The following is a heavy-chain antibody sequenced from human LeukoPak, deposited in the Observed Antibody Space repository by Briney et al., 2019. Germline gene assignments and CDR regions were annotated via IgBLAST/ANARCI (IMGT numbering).Heavy chain of an antibody. D-gene: IGHD6-13*01. CDR2: NSSSSSLI. Sequence: GGSLRLSCAACGFIFSYYSMNWRRQAREGGLGRVSCNSSSSSLIFYSDSVGRRFTISRDNAKNALYLHMNSLRVEDTAVYYCAKVDRGDYSSSPVPYYNYYMNFWGKGTTVTVSS. CDR3: AKVDRGDYSSSPVPYYNYYMNF. CDR1: GFIFSYYS. V-gene: IGHV3-21*01. J-gene: IGHJ6*03.